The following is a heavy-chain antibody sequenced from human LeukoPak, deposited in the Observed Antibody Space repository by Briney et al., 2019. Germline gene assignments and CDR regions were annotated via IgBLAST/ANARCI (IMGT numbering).Heavy chain of an antibody. CDR2: IYCSGST. V-gene: IGHV4-31*03. J-gene: IGHJ4*02. CDR1: GGSISSGGYY. D-gene: IGHD4-23*01. CDR3: AREVTTVAYFDY. Sequence: SETLSLTCTVSGGSISSGGYYWSWIRQHPGKGLEWIGYIYCSGSTYYNPSLKSRVTISVDTSKNQFSLKLSSVTAADTAVYYCAREVTTVAYFDYWGQGTLVTVSS.